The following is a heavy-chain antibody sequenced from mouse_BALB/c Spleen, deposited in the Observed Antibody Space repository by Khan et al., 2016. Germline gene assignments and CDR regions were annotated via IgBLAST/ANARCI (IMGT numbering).Heavy chain of an antibody. CDR3: ARDDRYAWFAY. V-gene: IGHV1S135*01. CDR1: GYSFTSYY. J-gene: IGHJ3*01. Sequence: EVQLQESGPELMKPGASVKISCKASGYSFTSYYMYWVKQSHGKSLEWIGYIDPFNGGTSYNQKFKGKATLTVDKSSSTADMHLSSLTSEDSAVYYCARDDRYAWFAYWGQGTLVTVSA. D-gene: IGHD2-14*01. CDR2: IDPFNGGT.